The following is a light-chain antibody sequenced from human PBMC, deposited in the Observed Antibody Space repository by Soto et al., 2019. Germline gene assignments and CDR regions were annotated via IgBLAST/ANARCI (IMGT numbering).Light chain of an antibody. V-gene: IGKV1-5*03. CDR3: QHYNNYSG. CDR2: KAS. CDR1: QSIGNW. J-gene: IGKJ2*03. Sequence: DIQITQSPSTLSASVGDRVTFTCRASQSIGNWLAWYQQKPGKAPKLLIYKASNLESGVPSRFSGSGSGTEFTLTISNLQPDDFATYYCQHYNNYSGFGQGTKLEIK.